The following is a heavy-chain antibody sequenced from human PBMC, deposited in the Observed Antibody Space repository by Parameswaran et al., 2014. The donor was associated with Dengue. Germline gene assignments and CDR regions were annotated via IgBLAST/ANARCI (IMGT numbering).Heavy chain of an antibody. J-gene: IGHJ4*02. Sequence: WVRQAPGQGLEWMGWISAYNGNTNYAQKLQGRVTMTTDTSTSTAYMELRSLRSDDTAVYYCACYDSSGIHYWGQGTLVTVSS. CDR3: ACYDSSGIHY. V-gene: IGHV1-18*01. CDR2: ISAYNGNT. D-gene: IGHD3-22*01.